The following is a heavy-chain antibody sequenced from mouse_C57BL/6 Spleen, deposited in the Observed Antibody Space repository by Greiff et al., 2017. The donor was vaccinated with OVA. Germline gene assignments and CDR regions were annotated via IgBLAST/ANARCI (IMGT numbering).Heavy chain of an antibody. D-gene: IGHD1-1*01. V-gene: IGHV2-9-1*01. Sequence: QVQLQQSGPGLVAPSQSLSITCTVSGFSLTSYAISWVRQPPGQGLEWLGVIWTGGGTNYNSALISSLSISKDNSKRQVFLKMNSLQTDDTARYYCARKPSVDYFDYWGQGTTLTVSS. J-gene: IGHJ2*01. CDR2: IWTGGGT. CDR1: GFSLTSYA. CDR3: ARKPSVDYFDY.